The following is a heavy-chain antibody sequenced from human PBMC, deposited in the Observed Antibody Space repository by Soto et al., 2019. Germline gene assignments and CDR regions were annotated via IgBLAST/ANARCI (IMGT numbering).Heavy chain of an antibody. V-gene: IGHV4-59*08. CDR1: GGSISSYY. CDR3: ARSTIFRPYYFDY. D-gene: IGHD3-9*01. Sequence: SETLSLTCTVSGGSISSYYWSWIRQPPGKGLEWIGCIYYSGSTNYNPSLKSRVTISVDTSKNQFSLKLSSVTAADTAVYYCARSTIFRPYYFDYWGQGTLVTSPQ. J-gene: IGHJ4*02. CDR2: IYYSGST.